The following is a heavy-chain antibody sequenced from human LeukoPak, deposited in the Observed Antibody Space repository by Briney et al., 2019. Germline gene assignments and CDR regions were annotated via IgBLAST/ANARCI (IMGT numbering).Heavy chain of an antibody. CDR1: GFTVSTNY. CDR3: ASILRSSSGYYFDY. D-gene: IGHD3-10*01. CDR2: IYSGDTT. J-gene: IGHJ4*02. V-gene: IGHV3-66*01. Sequence: GGSLRLSCAASGFTVSTNYMSWVRQAPGKGLERVSVIYSGDTTFYADSVRGKFTISRDNSKNTLYLQMNSLRAEDTAVYYCASILRSSSGYYFDYWGQGTLVTVSS.